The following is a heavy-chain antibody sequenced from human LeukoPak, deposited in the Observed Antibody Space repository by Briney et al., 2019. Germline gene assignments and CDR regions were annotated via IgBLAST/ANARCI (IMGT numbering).Heavy chain of an antibody. V-gene: IGHV3-48*03. CDR2: ISPSGTTI. CDR1: GFTFSRYE. Sequence: GGSLRLSCAVSGFTFSRYEISWVRQAPGKGLEWISYISPSGTTIYYVDSVKGRFIISRDNAKDSLYLQMNSLRVEDTAVYYCARDPRGPDYWGQGTLVTVSS. CDR3: ARDPRGPDY. J-gene: IGHJ4*02.